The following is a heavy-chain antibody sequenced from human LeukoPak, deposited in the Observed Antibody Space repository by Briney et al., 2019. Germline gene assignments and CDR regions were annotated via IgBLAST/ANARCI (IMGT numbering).Heavy chain of an antibody. CDR1: GGTFSDCG. J-gene: IGHJ4*02. Sequence: SVKVCCKMFGGTFSDCGITWLRQAPGQGLEWVGRIIPLFGTTQSAQRFQDRVTLSAGKSTNTAYMELTSLRSDDTAVYYCARGAFTPVITFGPFYFESWGQGTLITVSS. CDR2: IIPLFGTT. CDR3: ARGAFTPVITFGPFYFES. D-gene: IGHD3-16*01. V-gene: IGHV1-69*06.